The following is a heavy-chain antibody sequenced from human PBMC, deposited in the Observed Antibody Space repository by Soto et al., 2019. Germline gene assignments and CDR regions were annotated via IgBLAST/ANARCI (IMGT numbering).Heavy chain of an antibody. Sequence: EVQLVESGGGLVKPGGSLRLSCAASGFTFSFSDAWMSWVRQAPGKGLEWVGRVKRQTDGGPAGPTDYAAPVKGRFGISRDDSKNTVYLQINSLKTEDTAIYYCATGVAGAFDFWGQGTMVTVSS. V-gene: IGHV3-15*01. CDR3: ATGVAGAFDF. J-gene: IGHJ3*01. CDR2: VKRQTDGGPAGPT. CDR1: GFTFSFSDAW. D-gene: IGHD6-13*01.